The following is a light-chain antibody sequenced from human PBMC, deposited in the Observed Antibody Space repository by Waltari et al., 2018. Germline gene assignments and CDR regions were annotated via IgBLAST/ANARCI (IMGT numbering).Light chain of an antibody. V-gene: IGLV2-14*01. J-gene: IGLJ2*01. CDR1: SSDVGGYNY. CDR3: SSFTSTSTYVL. CDR2: DVS. Sequence: QSALTQPASVSGSPGQAITISCTGTSSDVGGYNYVTWYQQHPGKAPKLMIYDVSKRPSGVSNRISGFKSGNTASLSISGLQAEDEADYYCSSFTSTSTYVLFGGGTKLTVL.